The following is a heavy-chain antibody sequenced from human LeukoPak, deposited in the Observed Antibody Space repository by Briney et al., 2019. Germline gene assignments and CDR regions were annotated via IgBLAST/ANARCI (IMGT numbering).Heavy chain of an antibody. CDR3: AKAGIVATMNADWFDP. CDR1: GYTFTSYD. D-gene: IGHD5-12*01. CDR2: MNPNSGNT. Sequence: ASVKVSCKASGYTFTSYDINWVRQATGQGLEWMGWMNPNSGNTGYAQKFQGRVTMTRDTPISTAYMELSSLRSEDTAVYYCAKAGIVATMNADWFDPWGQGTLVIVSS. J-gene: IGHJ5*02. V-gene: IGHV1-8*01.